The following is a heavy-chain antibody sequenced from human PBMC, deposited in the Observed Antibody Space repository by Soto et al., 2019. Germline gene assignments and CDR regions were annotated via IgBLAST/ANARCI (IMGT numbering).Heavy chain of an antibody. V-gene: IGHV1-69*14. Sequence: QVQLVQSGAEVKRPGSSVKVSCKTSGDIFSGYSISWVRQAPGQGLEWMGGIIPIFGTTDYAQRFHGRVTITADNSTTTVYMDLYSLKSEDTAVYYCARDLGSGYDPGDYWGQGTLVTVSS. CDR3: ARDLGSGYDPGDY. CDR1: GDIFSGYS. D-gene: IGHD5-12*01. CDR2: IIPIFGTT. J-gene: IGHJ4*02.